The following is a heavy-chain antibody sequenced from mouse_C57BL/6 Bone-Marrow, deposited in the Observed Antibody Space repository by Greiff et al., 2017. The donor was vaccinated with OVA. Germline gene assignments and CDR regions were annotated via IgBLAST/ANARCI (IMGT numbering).Heavy chain of an antibody. CDR2: IDPSDSET. CDR3: ARNSHYYGSSYNWYFDV. Sequence: QVQLQQPGAELVRPGSSVKLSCKASGYTFPSYWMHWVKQRPIQGLEWIGNIDPSDSETPYNQKFKDKATLTVDKSSSTAYMQRSSLTSEDSAVYYCARNSHYYGSSYNWYFDVWGTGTTVTVSS. V-gene: IGHV1-52*01. CDR1: GYTFPSYW. J-gene: IGHJ1*03. D-gene: IGHD1-1*01.